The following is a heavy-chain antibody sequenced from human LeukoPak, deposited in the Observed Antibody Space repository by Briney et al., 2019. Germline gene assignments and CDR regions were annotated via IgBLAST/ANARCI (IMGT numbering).Heavy chain of an antibody. J-gene: IGHJ6*03. D-gene: IGHD2-2*02. CDR1: GGPISSGSYY. Sequence: SQTLSLTCTVSGGPISSGSYYWSWIRQPAGKGLEWIGRIYTSGSTNYNPSLKSRVTISVDTSKNQFSLKLSSVTAADTAVYYCAREYCSSTSCYKNYYYMDVWGKGTTVTVSS. V-gene: IGHV4-61*02. CDR3: AREYCSSTSCYKNYYYMDV. CDR2: IYTSGST.